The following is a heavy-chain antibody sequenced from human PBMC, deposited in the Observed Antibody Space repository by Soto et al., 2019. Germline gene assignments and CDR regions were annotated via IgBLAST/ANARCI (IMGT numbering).Heavy chain of an antibody. V-gene: IGHV3-33*01. CDR2: IWYDGSNK. CDR3: ARVCWRCGGDCSLVGYYYYGMDV. Sequence: GGSLRLSCAASGFTFSSYGMHWVRQAPGKGLEWVAVIWYDGSNKYYAEYVKGRFTISRDNSKNTLYLQMNSLRAEDTAVYYCARVCWRCGGDCSLVGYYYYGMDVWGQGTTVTVSS. J-gene: IGHJ6*02. D-gene: IGHD2-21*02. CDR1: GFTFSSYG.